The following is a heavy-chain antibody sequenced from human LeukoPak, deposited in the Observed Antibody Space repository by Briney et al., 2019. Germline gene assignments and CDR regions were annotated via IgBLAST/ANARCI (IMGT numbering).Heavy chain of an antibody. D-gene: IGHD6-19*01. CDR2: IYLSGGT. Sequence: SQTLSLTCVVSAGSISSGAYYWSWVRQHPGKGPEWIGYIYLSGGTDYNPSLKSRVSMSVDTSNNQFYLKLTSVTAADTAVYYCATTPVAVAGLYFDNWGQGTLVTVSS. CDR1: AGSISSGAYY. CDR3: ATTPVAVAGLYFDN. V-gene: IGHV4-31*11. J-gene: IGHJ4*02.